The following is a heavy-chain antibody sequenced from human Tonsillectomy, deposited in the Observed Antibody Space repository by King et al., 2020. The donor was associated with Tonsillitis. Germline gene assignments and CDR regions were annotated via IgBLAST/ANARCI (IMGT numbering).Heavy chain of an antibody. Sequence: TLKESGPTLVKPTQTLTLTCTFSGFSLNTYGVGVGWIRQPPGKAPEWLALIYWDDDKRYSPSLKSRLTITKDTSKNQVVLRMTNMDPVDTATYYCAHRHGSISGRWFDPWGQGTLVTVSS. D-gene: IGHD2-2*01. CDR2: IYWDDDK. CDR1: GFSLNTYGVG. CDR3: AHRHGSISGRWFDP. J-gene: IGHJ5*02. V-gene: IGHV2-5*02.